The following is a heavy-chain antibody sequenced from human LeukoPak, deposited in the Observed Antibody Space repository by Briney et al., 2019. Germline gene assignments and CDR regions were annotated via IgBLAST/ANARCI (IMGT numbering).Heavy chain of an antibody. V-gene: IGHV3-23*01. CDR3: AKILGAAGLDY. J-gene: IGHJ4*02. CDR2: ISGSGGNR. Sequence: PGGSLRLSCAASGFTFSSSAMSWVRQAPGKGLEWVSSISGSGGNRHYADSVKGRFTISRDNSKNTLFLQMNSLGAEDTATYLCAKILGAAGLDYWGQGTLVTVSS. CDR1: GFTFSSSA. D-gene: IGHD6-13*01.